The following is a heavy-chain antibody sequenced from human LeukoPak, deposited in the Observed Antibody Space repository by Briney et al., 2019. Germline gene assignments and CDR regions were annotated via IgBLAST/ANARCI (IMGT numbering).Heavy chain of an antibody. CDR2: IRYDGSNK. V-gene: IGHV3-30*02. Sequence: GESLPLFCSLCGFTFSIYRMHCLPQAPGKGLEWVAFIRYDGSNKYYADSVKGRFTISRDNSKNTLYLQMNSLRGGDTAVYYCAKGDRINMILWGYWGQGTLVSVSS. D-gene: IGHD3-22*01. CDR1: GFTFSIYR. CDR3: AKGDRINMILWGY. J-gene: IGHJ4*02.